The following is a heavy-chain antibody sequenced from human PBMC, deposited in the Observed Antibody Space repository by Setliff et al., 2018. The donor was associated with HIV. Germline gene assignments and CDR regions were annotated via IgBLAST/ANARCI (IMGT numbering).Heavy chain of an antibody. CDR3: ARGRAEGRIADPAGIRD. CDR2: INPNSGGT. D-gene: IGHD6-13*01. Sequence: ASVKVSCKASGYIFTGYYMHWVRQAPGQGLEWMGWINPNSGGTNYAQKFQGWVTMTRDTSISTAYMELSRLRSDDTAVYYCARGRAEGRIADPAGIRDWGQGTLVTVSS. J-gene: IGHJ4*02. V-gene: IGHV1-2*04. CDR1: GYIFTGYY.